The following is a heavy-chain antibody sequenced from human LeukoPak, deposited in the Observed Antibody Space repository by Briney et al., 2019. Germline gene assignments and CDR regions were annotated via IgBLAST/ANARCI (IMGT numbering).Heavy chain of an antibody. J-gene: IGHJ4*02. CDR1: GFTVSNNY. V-gene: IGHV3-53*01. D-gene: IGHD6-19*01. CDR3: AGGGLAVFDY. CDR2: IHSGGST. Sequence: GGSLRLSCAASGFTVSNNYMTWVRQAPGKGLEWVSVIHSGGSTYYADSVKGRFTISRDTSKNTLYLQMNSLTAEDTAVYYCAGGGLAVFDYWGQGTLVTVSS.